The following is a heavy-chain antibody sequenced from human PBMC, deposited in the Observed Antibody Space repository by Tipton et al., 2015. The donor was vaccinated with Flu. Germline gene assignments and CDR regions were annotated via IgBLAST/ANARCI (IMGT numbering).Heavy chain of an antibody. V-gene: IGHV4-59*01. D-gene: IGHD6-25*01. Sequence: TLSLTCTVSGGSIGFFYWSWVRQPPGQGLEWIGHIYYNGRTSYNPSLMSRITISVDTSKNQFSLSLNSVTAADTAVYYCARVRSALGGMDVWGQGP. CDR3: ARVRSALGGMDV. J-gene: IGHJ6*02. CDR1: GGSIGFFY. CDR2: IYYNGRT.